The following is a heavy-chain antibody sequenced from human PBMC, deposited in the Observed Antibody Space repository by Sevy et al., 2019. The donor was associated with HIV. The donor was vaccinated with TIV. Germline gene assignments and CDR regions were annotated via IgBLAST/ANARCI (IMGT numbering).Heavy chain of an antibody. CDR2: IKQDGSEK. V-gene: IGHV3-7*01. D-gene: IGHD3-3*01. CDR1: GFTFSSYC. CDR3: ARVLYYDFWSGYYSMGFDY. Sequence: GGSLRLSCAASGFTFSSYCMSWVRQAPGKGLEWVANIKQDGSEKYYVDSVKGRFTISRDNAKNSLYLQMNSLRAEDTAVYYCARVLYYDFWSGYYSMGFDYWGQGTLVTVSS. J-gene: IGHJ4*02.